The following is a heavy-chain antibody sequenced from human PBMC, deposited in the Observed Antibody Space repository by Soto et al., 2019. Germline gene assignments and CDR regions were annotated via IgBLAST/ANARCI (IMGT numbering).Heavy chain of an antibody. J-gene: IGHJ5*02. CDR1: GFSLSTSGVG. V-gene: IGHV2-5*02. CDR2: IYWDDDK. Sequence: QITLKESGPTLVKPTQTLTLTCTFSGFSLSTSGVGVGWIRQPPGKALEWLALIYWDDDKRYSPSLKSRLTITNDTSKNHVVLTMTNMDPVDTATYDCAHGIAGALWNWFDPWGQGTLVTVSS. CDR3: AHGIAGALWNWFDP. D-gene: IGHD6-13*01.